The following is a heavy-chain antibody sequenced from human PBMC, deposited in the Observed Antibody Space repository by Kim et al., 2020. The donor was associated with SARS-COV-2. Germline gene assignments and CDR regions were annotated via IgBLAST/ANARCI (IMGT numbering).Heavy chain of an antibody. D-gene: IGHD1-26*01. V-gene: IGHV1-18*04. J-gene: IGHJ6*02. CDR1: GYTFTSYG. CDR3: ARGGGSYRDYYYGMDV. Sequence: ASVKVSCKASGYTFTSYGISWVRQAPGQGLEWMGWISAYNGNTNYAQKLQGRVTMTTDTSTRTAYMELRSLRSDDTAVYYCARGGGSYRDYYYGMDVWGQGTTVTVSS. CDR2: ISAYNGNT.